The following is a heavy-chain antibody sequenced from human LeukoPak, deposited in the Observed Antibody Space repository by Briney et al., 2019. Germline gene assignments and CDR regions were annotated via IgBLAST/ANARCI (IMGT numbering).Heavy chain of an antibody. D-gene: IGHD1-26*01. J-gene: IGHJ4*02. CDR2: IIPIFGTA. CDR3: ARAYSGSYYFDY. Sequence: SVKASCKASGGTFSSYAISWVRQAPGQGLEWMGGIIPIFGTANYAQKFQGRVTITKDESTSTAYMELSSLRSEDTAVYYCARAYSGSYYFDYWGQGTLVTVSS. CDR1: GGTFSSYA. V-gene: IGHV1-69*05.